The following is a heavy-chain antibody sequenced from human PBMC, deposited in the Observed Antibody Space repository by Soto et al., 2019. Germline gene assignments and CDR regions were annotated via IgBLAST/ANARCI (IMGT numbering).Heavy chain of an antibody. CDR2: INAGNGNT. V-gene: IGHV1-3*01. CDR3: ARDDDFWSGYFTGMDV. D-gene: IGHD3-3*01. Sequence: ASVKVSCKASGYTFTSYAMHWVRQAPGQRLEWMGWINAGNGNTKYSQKFQGRVTITRDTSASTAYMELSSLRSEDTAVYYCARDDDFWSGYFTGMDVWGQGTTVTVSS. CDR1: GYTFTSYA. J-gene: IGHJ6*02.